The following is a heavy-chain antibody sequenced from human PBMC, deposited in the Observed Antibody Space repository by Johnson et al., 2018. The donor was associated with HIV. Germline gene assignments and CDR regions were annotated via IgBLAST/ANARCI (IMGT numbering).Heavy chain of an antibody. V-gene: IGHV3-66*02. CDR3: AREYVGQWLGPRHAFDI. D-gene: IGHD6-19*01. J-gene: IGHJ3*02. CDR1: GFTVSSNY. CDR2: IYSGGST. Sequence: VQLVESGGGVVQPGGSLRLSCAASGFTVSSNYMSWVRQAPGKGLEWVSVIYSGGSTYYADSVKGRFTISRDNSKNTLYLQMNSLRAEDTAVYYCAREYVGQWLGPRHAFDIWGQGTMVTVSS.